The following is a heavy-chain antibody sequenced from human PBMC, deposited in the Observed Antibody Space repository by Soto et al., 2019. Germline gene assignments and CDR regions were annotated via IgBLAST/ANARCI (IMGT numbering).Heavy chain of an antibody. CDR2: IYSGGST. J-gene: IGHJ4*02. V-gene: IGHV3-66*01. Sequence: LRLSCAASGFTVSSNYMGWVRQAPGKGLEWVSVIYSGGSTYYADSVKGRFTISRGNSKNTLYLQMNSLRAEDTAVYYCARAPAEWLFLYWGQGTLVTVSS. D-gene: IGHD3-3*01. CDR3: ARAPAEWLFLY. CDR1: GFTVSSNY.